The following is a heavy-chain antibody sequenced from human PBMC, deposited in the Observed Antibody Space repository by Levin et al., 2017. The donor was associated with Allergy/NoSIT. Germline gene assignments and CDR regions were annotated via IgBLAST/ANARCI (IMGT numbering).Heavy chain of an antibody. CDR2: INPTNGDT. Sequence: GESLKISCKTSGYTFTAYYMHWVRQAPGQGLEWMGWINPTNGDTNYAQKFQGRVTVTRDTSISTAYMELSRLRSDDTAVYYCARGGDSFGSYGFHYWGQGTLVTVSS. V-gene: IGHV1-2*02. D-gene: IGHD5-18*01. CDR1: GYTFTAYY. CDR3: ARGGDSFGSYGFHY. J-gene: IGHJ4*02.